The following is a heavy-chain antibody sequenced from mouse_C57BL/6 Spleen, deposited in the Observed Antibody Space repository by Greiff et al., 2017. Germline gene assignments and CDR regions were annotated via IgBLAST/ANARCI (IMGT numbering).Heavy chain of an antibody. J-gene: IGHJ4*01. CDR1: GFTFSDYG. Sequence: EVQLVESGGGLVKPGGSLKLSCAASGFTFSDYGMHWVRQAPEKGLEWVAYISSGSSTFYSADTVKGRFTISRDNAKNTLFLQMTSLRSEDTAMYYCARGYSYAMDYWGQGTSVTVSS. CDR3: ARGYSYAMDY. CDR2: ISSGSSTF. V-gene: IGHV5-17*01.